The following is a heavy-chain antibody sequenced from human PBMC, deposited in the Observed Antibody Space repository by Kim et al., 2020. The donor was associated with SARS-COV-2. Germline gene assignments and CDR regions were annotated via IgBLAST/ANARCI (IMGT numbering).Heavy chain of an antibody. CDR1: GLNFGDYA. D-gene: IGHD3-22*01. J-gene: IGHJ4*02. Sequence: GGSLRLSCTTSGLNFGDYAMSWFRQAPGKGLEWVAFIRSKRYGETTEYAASVKGRFIISRDDYKRIAYLHMNGLKTEDTAVYYCTSGPYYYDSAAYYHDYWGLVTLVTVSS. V-gene: IGHV3-49*03. CDR2: IRSKRYGETT. CDR3: TSGPYYYDSAAYYHDY.